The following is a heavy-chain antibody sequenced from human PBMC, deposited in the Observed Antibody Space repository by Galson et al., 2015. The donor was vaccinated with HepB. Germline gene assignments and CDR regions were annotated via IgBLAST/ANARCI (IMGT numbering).Heavy chain of an antibody. CDR1: GFTFSSYA. CDR3: AKASSLGYCSGGSCPRYFDL. CDR2: ISGSGGST. D-gene: IGHD2-15*01. V-gene: IGHV3-23*01. J-gene: IGHJ2*01. Sequence: SLRLSCAASGFTFSSYAMSWVRQAPGKGLEWVSAISGSGGSTYYADSVKGRFTISRDNSKNTLYLQMNSLRAEDTAVYYCAKASSLGYCSGGSCPRYFDLWGRGTLVTVSS.